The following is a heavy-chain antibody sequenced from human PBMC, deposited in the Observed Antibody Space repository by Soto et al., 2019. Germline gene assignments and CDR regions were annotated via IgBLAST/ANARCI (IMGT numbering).Heavy chain of an antibody. J-gene: IGHJ6*02. CDR1: GFTFSSYS. D-gene: IGHD2-2*01. V-gene: IGHV3-21*01. Sequence: PGGSLRLSCAASGFTFSSYSMNWVRQAPGKGLEWVSSISSSSSYIYYADSVKGRFTISRDNAKNSLYLQMNSLRAEDTAVYYCARASWPPPYYYYGMDVWGQGTTVTVSS. CDR3: ARASWPPPYYYYGMDV. CDR2: ISSSSSYI.